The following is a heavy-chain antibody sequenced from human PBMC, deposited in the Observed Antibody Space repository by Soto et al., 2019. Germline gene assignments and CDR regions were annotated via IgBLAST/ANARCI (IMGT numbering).Heavy chain of an antibody. D-gene: IGHD4-17*01. V-gene: IGHV4-59*01. J-gene: IGHJ4*02. Sequence: SETLSLTCTVSGGSISSYYWSWIRQPPGKGLEWIGYIYYSGSTNYNPSLKSRVTISVDTSKNQFSLKLSSVTAADTAVYYCASSKDYGGLNEGYYFDYWGQGTLVTVSS. CDR3: ASSKDYGGLNEGYYFDY. CDR1: GGSISSYY. CDR2: IYYSGST.